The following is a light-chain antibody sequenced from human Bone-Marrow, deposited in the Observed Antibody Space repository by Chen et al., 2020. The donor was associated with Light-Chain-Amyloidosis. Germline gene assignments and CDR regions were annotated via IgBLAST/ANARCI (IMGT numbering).Light chain of an antibody. V-gene: IGLV3-25*03. Sequence: SYELTQPPSVSVSPGQTARITCSGDDLPTKYAYWYQQKPGQAPVLVIHRDTERPSGISERLSGSSALTTATLTISGVQAEDEADYHGQSADSSGTYEVIFGGGTKLPVL. J-gene: IGLJ2*01. CDR3: QSADSSGTYEVI. CDR1: DLPTKY. CDR2: RDT.